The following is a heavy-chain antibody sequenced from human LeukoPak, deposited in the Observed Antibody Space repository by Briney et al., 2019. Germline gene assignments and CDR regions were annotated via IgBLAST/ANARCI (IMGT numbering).Heavy chain of an antibody. CDR3: YYYGSGSYIFDY. CDR1: GGSISSSSYY. J-gene: IGHJ4*02. D-gene: IGHD3-10*01. Sequence: SETLSLTCTVSGGSISSSSYYWGWIRQPPGKGLEWIGSIYYSGSTYYNPSLKSRVTISVDTSKNQFSLKLSSVTAADTAVYYCYYYGSGSYIFDYWGQGTLVTVSS. CDR2: IYYSGST. V-gene: IGHV4-39*01.